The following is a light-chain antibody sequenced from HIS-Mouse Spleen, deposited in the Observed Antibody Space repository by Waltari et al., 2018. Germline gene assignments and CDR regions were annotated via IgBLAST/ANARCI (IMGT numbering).Light chain of an antibody. CDR2: GDS. J-gene: IGLJ2*01. CDR3: YSTDSSGNHRV. CDR1: ALPKKY. V-gene: IGLV3-10*01. Sequence: SYELTQPPSVSVSPGQTARITCSGDALPKKYAYWYQHKSGQAPVLVIYGDSKRPSGIPGRFSGSSSGTMATLTISGAQVEDEADYYCYSTDSSGNHRVFGGGTKLTVL.